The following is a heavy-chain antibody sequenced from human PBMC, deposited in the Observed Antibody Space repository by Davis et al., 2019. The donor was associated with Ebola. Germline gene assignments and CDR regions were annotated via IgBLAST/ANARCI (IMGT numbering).Heavy chain of an antibody. J-gene: IGHJ6*02. Sequence: GGSLRLSCAASGFTFSSYGMHWVRQAPGKGLEWVAVIWYDGSNKYYADSVKGRFTISRDNSKNTLYLQMNSLRAEDTAVYYCVKDFSNPSDNYYYGMDVWGQGTTVTVSS. CDR2: IWYDGSNK. CDR3: VKDFSNPSDNYYYGMDV. D-gene: IGHD4-11*01. CDR1: GFTFSSYG. V-gene: IGHV3-30*02.